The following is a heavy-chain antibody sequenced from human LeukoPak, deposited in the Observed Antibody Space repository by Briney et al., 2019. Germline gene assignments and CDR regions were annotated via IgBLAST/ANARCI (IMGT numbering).Heavy chain of an antibody. CDR2: IWYDGSNK. V-gene: IGHV3-33*01. CDR1: GFTFSSYG. J-gene: IGHJ6*02. Sequence: GGSLRLSCAASGFTFSSYGMHWVRQAPGKGLEWVAVIWYDGSNKYYADSVKGRFTISRDNSKNTLYLQMNSLRAEDTAVYYCARRGASRWALYGMDVWGPGTTVTVSS. CDR3: ARRGASRWALYGMDV. D-gene: IGHD4-23*01.